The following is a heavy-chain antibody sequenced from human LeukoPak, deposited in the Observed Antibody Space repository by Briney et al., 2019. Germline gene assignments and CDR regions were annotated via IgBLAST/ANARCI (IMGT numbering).Heavy chain of an antibody. J-gene: IGHJ6*02. D-gene: IGHD4-17*01. CDR1: GGSISSSNW. V-gene: IGHV4-4*02. CDR2: IYHSGST. Sequence: SETLSLTCAVSGGSISSSNWWSWVRQPPGKGLEWIGEIYHSGSTNYNPSLKSRVTISVDKSKNQFSLKLSSVTAADTAVYYCARGVFVGYGDYYGMDVWGQGTTVTVSS. CDR3: ARGVFVGYGDYYGMDV.